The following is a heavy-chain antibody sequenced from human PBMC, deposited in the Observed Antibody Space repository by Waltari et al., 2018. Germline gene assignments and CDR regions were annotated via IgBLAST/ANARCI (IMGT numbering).Heavy chain of an antibody. J-gene: IGHJ6*02. Sequence: QVQLVESGGGVVQPGRSLRLSCAASGFTFSSYGMHWVRPAPGTGLEWVAVIWYDGSNKYYADSVKGRFTISRDNSKNTLYLQMNSLRAEDTAVYYCARAPPRNDFWSGYYSYYYGMDVWGQGTTVTVSS. CDR2: IWYDGSNK. D-gene: IGHD3-3*01. CDR1: GFTFSSYG. CDR3: ARAPPRNDFWSGYYSYYYGMDV. V-gene: IGHV3-33*01.